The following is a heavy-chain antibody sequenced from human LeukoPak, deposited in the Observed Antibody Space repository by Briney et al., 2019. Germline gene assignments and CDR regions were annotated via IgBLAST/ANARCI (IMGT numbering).Heavy chain of an antibody. CDR3: AREAVAGIEYFRH. Sequence: GASVKVSCKASGYTFTGYYMHWVRQAPGQGLEWMGWINPNSGGTNYAQKFQGRVTMTRDTSISTAYMELSRLRSDDTAVYYCAREAVAGIEYFRHWGQGTLVTVSS. CDR2: INPNSGGT. CDR1: GYTFTGYY. V-gene: IGHV1-2*02. J-gene: IGHJ1*01. D-gene: IGHD6-19*01.